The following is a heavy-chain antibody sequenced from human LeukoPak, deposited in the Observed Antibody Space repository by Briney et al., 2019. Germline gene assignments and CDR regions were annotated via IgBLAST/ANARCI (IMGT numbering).Heavy chain of an antibody. CDR2: ISGSSDTI. V-gene: IGHV3-48*01. Sequence: GGSLRLSCAASGFTFSSYWMSWVRQAPGKGLEWVSYISGSSDTIKYADSVEGRFTISRDNAKNSLYLQMNSVRAEDTAVYYCARDSGSYKCDFWGQGILVTVSS. J-gene: IGHJ4*02. D-gene: IGHD1-26*01. CDR3: ARDSGSYKCDF. CDR1: GFTFSSYW.